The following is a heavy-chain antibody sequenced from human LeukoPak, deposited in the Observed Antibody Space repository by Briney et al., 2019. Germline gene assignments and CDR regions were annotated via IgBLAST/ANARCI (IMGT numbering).Heavy chain of an antibody. D-gene: IGHD4-17*01. CDR3: ARGSLFFDYGDYGFDY. CDR1: GYTFTSYG. V-gene: IGHV1-18*01. J-gene: IGHJ4*02. CDR2: ISDYSGNT. Sequence: ASVKVSCXASGYTFTSYGISWVRQALGQGLEWMGWISDYSGNTNYAQKLQGRVTMTTDTSTSTAYMELRSLRSDDTAVYYCARGSLFFDYGDYGFDYWGQGTLVTVSS.